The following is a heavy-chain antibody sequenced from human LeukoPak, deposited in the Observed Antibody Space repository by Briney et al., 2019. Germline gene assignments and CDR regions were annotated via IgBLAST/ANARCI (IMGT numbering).Heavy chain of an antibody. CDR2: INPNSGGT. V-gene: IGHV1-2*02. D-gene: IGHD3-3*01. Sequence: GASVKVSSKPPRYTPTGYYMHWVRQAPGQGLEWMGWINPNSGGTNYAQKFQGSVTMTRDTSISTAYMELSRLRSDDTAVYYCARESDDSASFDYWGQGTLVTVSS. CDR3: ARESDDSASFDY. J-gene: IGHJ4*02. CDR1: RYTPTGYY.